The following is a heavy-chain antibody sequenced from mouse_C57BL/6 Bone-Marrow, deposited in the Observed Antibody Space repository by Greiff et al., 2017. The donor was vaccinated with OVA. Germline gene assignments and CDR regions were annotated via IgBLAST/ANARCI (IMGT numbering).Heavy chain of an antibody. D-gene: IGHD1-1*01. V-gene: IGHV1-81*01. CDR2: IYPRSGHT. CDR1: GYTFPSSG. Sequence: QVQLQQSGAELARPGASVMLSCKASGYTFPSSGISWVKQRTGQGLVWIGEIYPRSGHTYYNEKFKGKATLTADKSSSEAYMELRSLKSEDAAVYFCARPGKSYYHGSRWFAYWGQGTLVTVSA. CDR3: ARPGKSYYHGSRWFAY. J-gene: IGHJ3*01.